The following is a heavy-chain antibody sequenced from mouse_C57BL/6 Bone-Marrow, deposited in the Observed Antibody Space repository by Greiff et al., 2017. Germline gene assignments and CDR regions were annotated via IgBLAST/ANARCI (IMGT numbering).Heavy chain of an antibody. D-gene: IGHD1-1*01. Sequence: DVKLQEPGPGLVKPSQSLSLTCSVTGYSITSGYYWNWIRQFPGNKLEWMGYISYDGSNNYNPSLKNRISITRDTSKNQFFLKLNSVTTEDTAKDYGARYVGGSSYWYFDVWGTGTTVTVSS. CDR3: ARYVGGSSYWYFDV. CDR1: GYSITSGYY. J-gene: IGHJ1*03. CDR2: ISYDGSN. V-gene: IGHV3-6*01.